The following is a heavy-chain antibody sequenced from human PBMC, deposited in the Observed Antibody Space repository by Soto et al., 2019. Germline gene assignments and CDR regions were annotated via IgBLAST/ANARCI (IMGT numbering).Heavy chain of an antibody. CDR2: IWYDGSNK. CDR1: GFTFSSYG. V-gene: IGHV3-33*01. CDR3: ARALTIFGVVITPFDP. J-gene: IGHJ5*02. D-gene: IGHD3-3*01. Sequence: PGGSLRLSCAASGFTFSSYGMHWVRQAPGKGLEWVAVIWYDGSNKYYADSVKGRFTISRDNSKNTLYLQMNSLRAEDTAVYYCARALTIFGVVITPFDPWGQGTLVTVSS.